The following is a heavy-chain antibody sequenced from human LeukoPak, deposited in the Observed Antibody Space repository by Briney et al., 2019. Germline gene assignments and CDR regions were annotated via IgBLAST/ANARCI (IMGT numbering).Heavy chain of an antibody. CDR3: ASGVNYFDY. J-gene: IGHJ4*02. V-gene: IGHV3-21*01. D-gene: IGHD3-3*01. Sequence: PGGSLRLSCAASGFTFSSYNMKWVRQAPGKGLEWVSSISSRSSYVFYADSVKGRFTISRDNAKKSLYPQMSSLRAEDTAVYYCASGVNYFDYWGQGTLVTVSS. CDR2: ISSRSSYV. CDR1: GFTFSSYN.